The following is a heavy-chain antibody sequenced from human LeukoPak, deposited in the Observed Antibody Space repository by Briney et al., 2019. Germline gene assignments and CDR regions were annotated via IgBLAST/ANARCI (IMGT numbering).Heavy chain of an antibody. CDR2: IYYSGST. J-gene: IGHJ1*01. CDR1: GGSISSYY. Sequence: SETLSLTCTVSGGSISSYYWSWIRQPPGKGLEWIGYIYYSGSTNYNPSLKSRVTISVDTSKNQFSLRLISVTAADTAMYYCARSRGNLYFQHWGQGTLVTVSS. V-gene: IGHV4-59*01. D-gene: IGHD6-25*01. CDR3: ARSRGNLYFQH.